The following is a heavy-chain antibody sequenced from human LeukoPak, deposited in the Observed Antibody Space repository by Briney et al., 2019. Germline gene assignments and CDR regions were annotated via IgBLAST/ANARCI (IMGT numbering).Heavy chain of an antibody. CDR2: IYYSGST. J-gene: IGHJ6*03. V-gene: IGHV4-59*01. D-gene: IGHD5-24*01. Sequence: KASETLSLTCTVSGGSISSYYWSWIRQPPGKGLEWIGYIYYSGSTNYNPSLKSRVTISVDTSENAFCLKLSSVTAADTAVYYCAREDGYYYMDVWGKGTTVTVSS. CDR1: GGSISSYY. CDR3: AREDGYYYMDV.